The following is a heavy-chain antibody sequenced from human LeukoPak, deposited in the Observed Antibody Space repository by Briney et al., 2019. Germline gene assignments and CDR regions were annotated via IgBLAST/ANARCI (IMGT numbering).Heavy chain of an antibody. D-gene: IGHD3-16*02. Sequence: PGGSLRLSCAASGFTFRSYGMHWVRQVPGKGLEWVAFVRYDGSNKYYADSVKGRFTISRDSSKNTLYLQMNSLRPEDTAVYYCAKGRGQSYPHYYFDSWGQGTLVTVSS. J-gene: IGHJ4*02. CDR3: AKGRGQSYPHYYFDS. V-gene: IGHV3-30*02. CDR1: GFTFRSYG. CDR2: VRYDGSNK.